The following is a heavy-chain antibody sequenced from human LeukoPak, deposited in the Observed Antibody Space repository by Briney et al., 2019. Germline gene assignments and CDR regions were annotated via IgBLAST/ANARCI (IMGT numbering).Heavy chain of an antibody. J-gene: IGHJ4*02. D-gene: IGHD3-22*01. CDR1: GFTFSSYA. CDR3: AKPTYYYDGSGSRNYYFDY. CDR2: ISGSGGST. Sequence: PGGSLRLSCAASGFTFSSYAMSWVRQAPGKGLEWVSAISGSGGSTYYADSVKGRFTISRDNSKNTLYLQMNSLRAEDTAVYYCAKPTYYYDGSGSRNYYFDYWGQGTLVTVSS. V-gene: IGHV3-23*01.